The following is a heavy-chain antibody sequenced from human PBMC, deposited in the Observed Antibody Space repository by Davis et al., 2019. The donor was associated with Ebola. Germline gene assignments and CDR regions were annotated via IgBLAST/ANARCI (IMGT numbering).Heavy chain of an antibody. CDR3: ARGGISMIVVPRDYYYGMDV. Sequence: ASVKVSCKASGYTFTSYYMHWVRQAPGQGLEWMGRINPNSGGTNYAQKFQGRVTMTRDTSISTAYMELSRLKSDDAAVYFCARGGISMIVVPRDYYYGMDVWGQGTTVTVSS. D-gene: IGHD3-22*01. V-gene: IGHV1-2*06. CDR2: INPNSGGT. J-gene: IGHJ6*02. CDR1: GYTFTSYY.